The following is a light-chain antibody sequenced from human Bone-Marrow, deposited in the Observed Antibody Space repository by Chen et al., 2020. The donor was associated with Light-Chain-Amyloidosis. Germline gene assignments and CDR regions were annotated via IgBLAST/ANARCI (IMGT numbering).Light chain of an antibody. V-gene: IGLV2-14*01. J-gene: IGLJ1*01. CDR2: EVT. Sequence: QSALTQPASVSGSPGQSITISCTGTSSDVGGDNHVSWYQQHPDKAPQLMIYEVTNRPSWVPDRFTGSKSDNTASLTISGLQTVNEADYFCSSYTITNTLVFGSGTRVTVL. CDR3: SSYTITNTLV. CDR1: SSDVGGDNH.